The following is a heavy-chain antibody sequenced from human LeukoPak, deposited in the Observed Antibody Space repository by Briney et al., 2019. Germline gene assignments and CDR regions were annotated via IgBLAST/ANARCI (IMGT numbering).Heavy chain of an antibody. J-gene: IGHJ4*01. CDR1: GLPLSLYC. CDR3: ASVHYRENNASLYH. D-gene: IGHD4-17*01. Sequence: QPGGSLRFSCAASGLPLSLYCMNWVRQAPGKGLEWVANIKQDGGVKHYVDSVKGRFTISRDNAKNSLLLQMNSLTAEDTAMYYYASVHYRENNASLYHWGHRTLVTFCS. CDR2: IKQDGGVK. V-gene: IGHV3-7*01.